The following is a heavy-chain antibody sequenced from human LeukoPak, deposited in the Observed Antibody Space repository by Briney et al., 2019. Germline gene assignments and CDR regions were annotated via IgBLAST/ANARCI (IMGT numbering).Heavy chain of an antibody. CDR3: ARHAYGWHYYYYYYMDV. V-gene: IGHV4-61*08. D-gene: IGHD3-10*01. J-gene: IGHJ6*03. Sequence: SQTLSLTCTVSGGSISSGGYYWSWIRQPPGKGLEWIGYIYYSGSTNYNPSLKSRVTISVDTSKNQFSLKLSSVTAADTAIYYCARHAYGWHYYYYYYMDVWGKGTTVTVSS. CDR1: GGSISSGGYY. CDR2: IYYSGST.